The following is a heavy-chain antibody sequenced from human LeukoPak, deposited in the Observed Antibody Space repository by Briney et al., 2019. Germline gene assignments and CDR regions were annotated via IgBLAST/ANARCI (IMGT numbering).Heavy chain of an antibody. J-gene: IGHJ4*02. D-gene: IGHD2-2*01. V-gene: IGHV1-69*04. CDR2: IIPILGIA. CDR1: GGTFSSYA. CDR3: ARGPIVVVPAARVIADY. Sequence: SVKVSCKASGGTFSSYAISWVRQAPGQGLEWMGRIIPILGIANYAQKFQGRVTITADKSTSTAYIELSSLRSEDTAVYYCARGPIVVVPAARVIADYWGQGTLVTVSS.